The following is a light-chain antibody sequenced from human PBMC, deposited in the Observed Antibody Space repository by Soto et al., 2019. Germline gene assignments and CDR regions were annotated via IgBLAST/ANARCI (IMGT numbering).Light chain of an antibody. CDR3: ASWDDSLHGVT. CDR2: TNN. CDR1: SSNIGVNT. V-gene: IGLV1-44*01. J-gene: IGLJ2*01. Sequence: QSVLTQPPSASGTPGQGVTISCSGGSSNIGVNTVNWYQQLPGMAPKLLIPTNNQRPSGVPDRFSGSKSGTSASLAISRLQSEDEADYYCASWDDSLHGVTFGGGTKLTVL.